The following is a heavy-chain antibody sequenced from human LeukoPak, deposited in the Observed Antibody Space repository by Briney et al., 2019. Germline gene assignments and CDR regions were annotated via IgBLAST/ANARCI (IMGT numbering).Heavy chain of an antibody. Sequence: SETLSLTCTVSGGSISSYYWSWIRPPPGKGLEWIGYIYYSGSTNYNPSLKSRVTISVDTSKNQFSLKLSSVTAADTAVYYCARDVGGREGLDYWGQGTLVTVSS. CDR2: IYYSGST. J-gene: IGHJ4*02. D-gene: IGHD2-15*01. CDR1: GGSISSYY. V-gene: IGHV4-59*01. CDR3: ARDVGGREGLDY.